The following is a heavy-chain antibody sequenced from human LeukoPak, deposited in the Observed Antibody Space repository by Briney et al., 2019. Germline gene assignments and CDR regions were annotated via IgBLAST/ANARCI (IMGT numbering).Heavy chain of an antibody. CDR3: AKRSDPAGFDY. CDR1: GYTFIRYG. Sequence: ASVKVSCKAAGYTFIRYGISWVRQAPGQGHEWMGWISAYNGNTKNVQKFQGRVTMTTDTSTSIAYMELRSLRSDDTALYYCAKRSDPAGFDYWGQGTLVTVSS. J-gene: IGHJ4*02. D-gene: IGHD3-16*02. CDR2: ISAYNGNT. V-gene: IGHV1-18*01.